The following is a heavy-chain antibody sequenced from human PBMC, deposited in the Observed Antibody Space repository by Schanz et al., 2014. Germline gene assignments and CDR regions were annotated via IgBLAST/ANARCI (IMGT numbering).Heavy chain of an antibody. CDR2: ISPLLGVA. Sequence: QVQLVQSGAEVKEPGSSVKVSCKPSGGTFVTFFFTWVRQAPGQGPQWMGRISPLLGVANYAQEFQGRLTITADKSTSTAYMELSNLRSEDTAVYYCARAGQDYSDSSGYATYYFGNWGQGTLVTVSS. D-gene: IGHD3-22*01. CDR1: GGTFVTFF. CDR3: ARAGQDYSDSSGYATYYFGN. V-gene: IGHV1-69*04. J-gene: IGHJ4*02.